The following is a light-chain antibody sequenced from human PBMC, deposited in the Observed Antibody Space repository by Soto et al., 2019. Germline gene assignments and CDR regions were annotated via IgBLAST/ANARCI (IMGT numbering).Light chain of an antibody. CDR3: QQYGSSPLFT. J-gene: IGKJ3*01. V-gene: IGKV3-20*01. CDR1: QSVSSSY. Sequence: EIVLRQSPGTLSLSPGEKATLSCRASQSVSSSYLAWFQQKPGQAPRLLIYGASSRATGIQDRFTGSGSGTDVTPPISRLEPEDFALYYCQQYGSSPLFTFGPGTIVDIK. CDR2: GAS.